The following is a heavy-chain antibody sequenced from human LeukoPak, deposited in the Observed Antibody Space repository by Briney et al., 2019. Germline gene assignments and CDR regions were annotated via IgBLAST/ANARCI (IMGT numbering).Heavy chain of an antibody. Sequence: ASVKVSCKASGYIFRVYAMHWVRQVPGQRLEWMGWVNADDGDTKYSQKFQDRVTLTRDTATTTVYMELNSLTSEDTAVYYCVRGLTSAAPPWGQGTLVTVSS. CDR2: VNADDGDT. J-gene: IGHJ5*02. D-gene: IGHD4/OR15-4a*01. CDR3: VRGLTSAAPP. CDR1: GYIFRVYA. V-gene: IGHV1-3*01.